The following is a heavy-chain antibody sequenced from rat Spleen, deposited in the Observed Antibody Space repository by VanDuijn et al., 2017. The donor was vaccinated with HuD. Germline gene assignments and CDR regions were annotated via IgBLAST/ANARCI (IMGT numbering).Heavy chain of an antibody. CDR1: GFTFSNYY. D-gene: IGHD1-9*01. Sequence: EVQLVESGGGLVQPGRSLKLSCAASGFTFSNYYMAWVRQAPTKGLEWVASITNSGGSTYYRDSVKGRFTISRDNAKSTLYLQMDSLKSEDTASYYCVRHGYTRYYFDYWGQGVRVTVSS. CDR3: VRHGYTRYYFDY. J-gene: IGHJ2*01. CDR2: ITNSGGST. V-gene: IGHV5S23*01.